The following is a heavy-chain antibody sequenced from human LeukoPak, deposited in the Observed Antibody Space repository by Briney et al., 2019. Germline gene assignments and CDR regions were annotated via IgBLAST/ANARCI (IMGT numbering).Heavy chain of an antibody. J-gene: IGHJ4*02. CDR3: ASPSLMSGEPSYFDF. Sequence: SETLSLTCTVSGGSISSYYWSWFRQPPGKGLEWIGYIYYSGSTNYNPSLKSRVTISVDTSKNQFSLKLTSVTAADTAVYYCASPSLMSGEPSYFDFWGQGTLVSVSA. CDR1: GGSISSYY. V-gene: IGHV4-59*12. CDR2: IYYSGST. D-gene: IGHD4-17*01.